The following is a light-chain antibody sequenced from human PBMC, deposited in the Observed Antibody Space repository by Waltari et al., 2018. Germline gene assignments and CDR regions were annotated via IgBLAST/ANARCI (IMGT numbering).Light chain of an antibody. CDR3: AAWDDSLNVWV. J-gene: IGLJ3*02. CDR2: INN. CDR1: NSNIGNNP. V-gene: IGLV1-44*01. Sequence: QSVLTQLPSAYGTPGHRVAISCSGTNSNIGNNPLSWYQQLQRTAPKLLIFINNQRPSGVPDRVSASKSGTSSSLAISGLQSDDEADYYWAAWDDSLNVWVFGGGTKVTVL.